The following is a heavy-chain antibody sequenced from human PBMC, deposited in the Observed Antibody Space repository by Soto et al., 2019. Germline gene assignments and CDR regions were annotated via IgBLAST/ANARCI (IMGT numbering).Heavy chain of an antibody. V-gene: IGHV4-59*12. CDR3: ATGRISRGLDV. J-gene: IGHJ6*02. CDR1: GGTISSYY. Sequence: LSLTCSVSGGTISSYYWSWIRQPPGKGLEWIGYIYSRGTTSYNPSLKSRATILVDTSKNQFSLRLTSVTATDTAVYYCATGRISRGLDVWGQGTTVTVSS. CDR2: IYSRGTT.